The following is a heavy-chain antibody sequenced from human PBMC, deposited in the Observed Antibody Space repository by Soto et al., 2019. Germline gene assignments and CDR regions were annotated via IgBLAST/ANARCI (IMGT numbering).Heavy chain of an antibody. V-gene: IGHV3-23*01. CDR1: GFTFSSYA. J-gene: IGHJ5*01. Sequence: GGSLRISCAASGFTFSSYAMTWVRQAPGKGLERVSGISGSGATTSYADSVKGRFTVSRDNSKNTLYLQMNSLRVEDTAVYHCAKLRYFDWSAYNWFEYWGQGTPVTVSS. CDR2: ISGSGATT. D-gene: IGHD3-9*01. CDR3: AKLRYFDWSAYNWFEY.